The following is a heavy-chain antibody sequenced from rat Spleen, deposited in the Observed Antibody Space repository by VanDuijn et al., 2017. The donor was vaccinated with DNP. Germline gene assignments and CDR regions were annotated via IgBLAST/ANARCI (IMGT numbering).Heavy chain of an antibody. Sequence: EVQLVESGGGLVQPGRSMKLSCAASGFTFSNYDMAWVRQAPKKGLELVATISYDGRSTYYRDSVQGRFTISRDNAKSTLYLQRDSLRSEDKATYYWARHNNYFDYWGQGVMVTVAS. CDR1: GFTFSNYD. CDR3: ARHNNYFDY. CDR2: ISYDGRST. J-gene: IGHJ2*01. V-gene: IGHV5-7*01. D-gene: IGHD1-10*01.